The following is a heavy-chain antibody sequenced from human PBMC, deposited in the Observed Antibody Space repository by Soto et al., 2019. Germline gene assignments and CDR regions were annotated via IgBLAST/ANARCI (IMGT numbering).Heavy chain of an antibody. V-gene: IGHV1-46*01. CDR2: INPSGGST. CDR1: GYTFTNNY. Sequence: AASVKVSCKASGYTFTNNYMHWVRQAPGQGPEWMGMINPSGGSTNYAQKFQGRVTMTRDTSTSTVYMELSSLRSDDTAVYYCAKDNSYYAMDVWGQGTTVTVSS. CDR3: AKDNSYYAMDV. J-gene: IGHJ6*02.